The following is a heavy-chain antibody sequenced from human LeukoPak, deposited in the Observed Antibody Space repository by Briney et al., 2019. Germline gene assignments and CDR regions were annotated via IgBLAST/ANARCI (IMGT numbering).Heavy chain of an antibody. CDR1: GFTFSRFP. CDR3: ARFREDRTTYNGMDV. D-gene: IGHD1-1*01. CDR2: INSDGGYK. Sequence: GGSLRLSCAASGFTFSRFPMQWVRQAPGKGLEYVSTINSDGGYKYYANSVKGRFTISRDNSKNMLYLQMGSLRAEDMGVYYCARFREDRTTYNGMDVWGLGTTVTVSS. J-gene: IGHJ6*02. V-gene: IGHV3-64*01.